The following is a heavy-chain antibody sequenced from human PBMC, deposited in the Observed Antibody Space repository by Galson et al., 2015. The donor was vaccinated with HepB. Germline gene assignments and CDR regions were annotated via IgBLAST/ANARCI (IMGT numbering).Heavy chain of an antibody. CDR3: AKHTGVQLWSPEHFFFDY. CDR1: RFTFSTYA. D-gene: IGHD5-18*01. V-gene: IGHV3-23*01. Sequence: SLRLSCAASRFTFSTYAMSWARQAPGKGLEWVSAISGSGGSTYYADSLKGRFSISRDNSKNTLYLQMNSLRAEDTAVYYCAKHTGVQLWSPEHFFFDYWGQGTLVTVSS. CDR2: ISGSGGST. J-gene: IGHJ4*02.